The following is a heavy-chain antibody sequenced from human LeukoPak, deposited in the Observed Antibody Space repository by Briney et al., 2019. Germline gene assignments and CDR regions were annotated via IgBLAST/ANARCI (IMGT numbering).Heavy chain of an antibody. CDR1: GFTFSSYA. V-gene: IGHV3-30-3*01. Sequence: PGGSLRLSCAASGFTFSSYAMHWVRQAPGKGLEWVAVISYDGSNKYYADSVKGRFTISRDNSKNTLYLQMNSLRAEGTAVYYCARGAGYFDYWGQGTLVTVSS. J-gene: IGHJ4*02. D-gene: IGHD6-13*01. CDR2: ISYDGSNK. CDR3: ARGAGYFDY.